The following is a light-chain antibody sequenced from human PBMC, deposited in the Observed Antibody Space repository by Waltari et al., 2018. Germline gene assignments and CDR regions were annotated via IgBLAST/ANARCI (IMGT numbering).Light chain of an antibody. CDR3: QQSYSTPRAT. J-gene: IGKJ1*01. V-gene: IGKV1-39*01. Sequence: DIQMTQSPSSLSASVGDRDTITCRASQSISSYLNWYQQKPGKATKLLIYAASSLQSGVPSRFSGSGSGTDFTLTISSLQPEDFATYYCQQSYSTPRATFGQGTKVEIK. CDR2: AAS. CDR1: QSISSY.